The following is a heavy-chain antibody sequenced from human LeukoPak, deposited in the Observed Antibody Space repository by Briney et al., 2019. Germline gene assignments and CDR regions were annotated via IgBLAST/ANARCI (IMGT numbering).Heavy chain of an antibody. D-gene: IGHD3-10*01. CDR3: ARERTLYVSGSGYGMDV. J-gene: IGHJ6*02. V-gene: IGHV3-33*01. CDR2: IWYDGSNK. CDR1: GFAFSSYG. Sequence: WGSLRLSCAAPGFAFSSYGMHWVRQAPGKGLEWVALIWYDGSNKYYAGSVKGRFTISRDSSKNTLYLEMSSLRAEDTAVYFCARERTLYVSGSGYGMDVWGQGTTVTVSS.